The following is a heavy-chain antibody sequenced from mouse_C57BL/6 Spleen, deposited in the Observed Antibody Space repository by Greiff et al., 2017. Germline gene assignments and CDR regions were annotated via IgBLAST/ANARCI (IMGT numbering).Heavy chain of an antibody. CDR3: ARGITTVVDY. CDR1: GFTFSDYG. D-gene: IGHD1-1*01. J-gene: IGHJ2*01. Sequence: DVQLQESGGGLVKPGGSLKLSCAASGFTFSDYGMHWVRQAPEKGLEWVAYISSGSSTIYYADTVKGRFTISRDNAKNTLFLQMTSLRSEDTAMYYCARGITTVVDYWGQGTTLTVSS. CDR2: ISSGSSTI. V-gene: IGHV5-17*01.